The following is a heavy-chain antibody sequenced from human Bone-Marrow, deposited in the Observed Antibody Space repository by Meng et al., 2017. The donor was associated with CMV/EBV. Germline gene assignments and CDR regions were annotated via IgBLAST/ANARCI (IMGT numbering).Heavy chain of an antibody. V-gene: IGHV1-2*02. CDR3: ARDLVPVHRQVYYGMDV. Sequence: ASVKVSCKASGYTFTGYYIHWVRQAPGQGLEWMGWINPNSGATNYAQKFQGRVTMTRDTSISTAYMELSRLRSDDTAVYYCARDLVPVHRQVYYGMDVWGQGTTVTVSS. CDR2: INPNSGAT. D-gene: IGHD2-2*01. J-gene: IGHJ6*02. CDR1: GYTFTGYY.